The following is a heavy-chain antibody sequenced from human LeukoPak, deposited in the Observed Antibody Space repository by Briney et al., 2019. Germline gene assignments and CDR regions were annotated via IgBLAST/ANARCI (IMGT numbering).Heavy chain of an antibody. D-gene: IGHD3-22*01. CDR2: INAGNGNT. J-gene: IGHJ4*02. CDR3: ARVGGYDSSGYYSFDY. CDR1: GYTFTSYA. Sequence: ASVKVSCKASGYTFTSYAMRWVRQAPGQRLEWMGWINAGNGNTKYSQKFQGRVTITRDTSASTAYMELSSLRSEDTAVYYCARVGGYDSSGYYSFDYWGQGTLVTVSS. V-gene: IGHV1-3*01.